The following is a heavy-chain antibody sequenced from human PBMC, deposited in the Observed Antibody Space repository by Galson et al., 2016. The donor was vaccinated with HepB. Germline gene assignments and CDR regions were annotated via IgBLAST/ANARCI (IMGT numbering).Heavy chain of an antibody. CDR1: GFTFSSYS. CDR3: ARVDSLPYFDL. J-gene: IGHJ2*01. D-gene: IGHD3/OR15-3a*01. Sequence: SLRLSCAASGFTFSSYSMNWVRQAPGKGLEWVSYISSSSNTLYYADSVKGRFTISRDNAKNSLFLQMDSLRAEDTAVYYCARVDSLPYFDLWGRGTLVTVSS. CDR2: ISSSSNTL. V-gene: IGHV3-48*01.